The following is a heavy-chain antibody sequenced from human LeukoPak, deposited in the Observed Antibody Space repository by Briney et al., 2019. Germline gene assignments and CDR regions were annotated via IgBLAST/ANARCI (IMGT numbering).Heavy chain of an antibody. J-gene: IGHJ3*02. V-gene: IGHV4-39*07. CDR3: ARAHYFGSGSRRAFDI. Sequence: SETLSLTCTVSGGSISSSSYYWGWIRQPPGKGLEWIGSIYYSGSAYYNPSLKSRVTISVDTSNNHFSLKLSSVTAADTAMYYCARAHYFGSGSRRAFDIWGQGTMVTVSA. CDR2: IYYSGSA. CDR1: GGSISSSSYY. D-gene: IGHD3-10*01.